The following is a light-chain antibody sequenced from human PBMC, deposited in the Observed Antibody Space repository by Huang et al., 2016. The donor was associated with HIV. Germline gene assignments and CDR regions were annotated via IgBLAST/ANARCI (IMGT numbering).Light chain of an antibody. CDR2: GAS. J-gene: IGKJ3*01. V-gene: IGKV3-15*01. CDR1: QSVSSN. Sequence: EIVMTQSPATLSVSPGERATLSCRASQSVSSNLAWYQQKPGRAPRLRIYGASTRATGIPARFSGSGSGTEFTLTISSLQSEDFAVYYCQQYNNWPTFGPGTKVDIK. CDR3: QQYNNWPT.